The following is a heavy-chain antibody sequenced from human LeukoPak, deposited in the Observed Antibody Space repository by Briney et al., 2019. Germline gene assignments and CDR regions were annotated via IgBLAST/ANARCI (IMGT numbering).Heavy chain of an antibody. J-gene: IGHJ6*03. CDR3: AREYRLVVPAAYYYYYYYMDV. V-gene: IGHV3-7*03. Sequence: GGSLRLSCATSGFTFSSYWMSWVRQAPGKGLEWVAYINQDGSEKNYADSVKGRFTVSRDNAKNSLFLQMNSLRAEDTAVYYCAREYRLVVPAAYYYYYYYMDVWGKGTTVTISS. CDR2: INQDGSEK. D-gene: IGHD2-2*01. CDR1: GFTFSSYW.